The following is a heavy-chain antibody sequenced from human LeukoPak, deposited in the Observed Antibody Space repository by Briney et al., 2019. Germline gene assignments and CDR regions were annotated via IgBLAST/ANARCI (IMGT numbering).Heavy chain of an antibody. CDR1: GFTFSSYS. D-gene: IGHD1-1*01. Sequence: GGSLRLSWAASGFTFSSYSMNWVRQAPGKGLEWGSSISSSSSYIYYADSVKVRFTISRDNAKNSLYLQINSLRAEDTAVYYCARVSIDDDDAFDIWGQGTMVTVSS. CDR3: ARVSIDDDDAFDI. V-gene: IGHV3-21*01. J-gene: IGHJ3*02. CDR2: ISSSSSYI.